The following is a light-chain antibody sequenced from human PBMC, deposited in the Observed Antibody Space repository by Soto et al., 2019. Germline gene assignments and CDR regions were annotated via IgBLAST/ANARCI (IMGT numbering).Light chain of an antibody. CDR1: QRVXSN. CDR2: GAS. CDR3: QQYNSGPRT. V-gene: IGKV3D-15*01. J-gene: IGKJ5*01. Sequence: IVLTQSAATLSASPGERATLSCRASQRVXSNFAWYQQKPGQAPRLLXYGASTRARGGPARLSGSGSGTEFTLTITSLHSEYFAVYCCQQYNSGPRTFGPGTRLEI.